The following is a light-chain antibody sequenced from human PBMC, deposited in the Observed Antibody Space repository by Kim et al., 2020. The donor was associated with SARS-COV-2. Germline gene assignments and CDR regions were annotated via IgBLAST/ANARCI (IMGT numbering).Light chain of an antibody. J-gene: IGLJ2*01. CDR3: GSRDGDNHRGL. CDR2: GKN. CDR1: SLKFYY. Sequence: LRQTVRIACRRDSLKFYYATGYQQKPRQAPTLVIFGKNNRPSGIPARFSGSTSGNTAYLTITGAQADDEADYYCGSRDGDNHRGLFGGGTQLTVL. V-gene: IGLV3-19*01.